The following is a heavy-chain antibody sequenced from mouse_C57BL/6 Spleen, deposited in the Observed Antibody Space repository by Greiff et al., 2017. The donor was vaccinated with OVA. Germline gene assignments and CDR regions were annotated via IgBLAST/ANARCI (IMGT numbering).Heavy chain of an antibody. CDR3: AREDYYGSSYGDYYAMDY. CDR2: INPSNGGT. Sequence: QVQLQQPGTELVKPGASVKLSCKASGYTFTSYWMHWVKQRPGQGLEWIGNINPSNGGTNYNEKFKSKATLTVDKSFSTDYMQLSSLTSEDSAVYYCAREDYYGSSYGDYYAMDYWGQGTSVTVSS. D-gene: IGHD1-1*01. J-gene: IGHJ4*01. V-gene: IGHV1-53*01. CDR1: GYTFTSYW.